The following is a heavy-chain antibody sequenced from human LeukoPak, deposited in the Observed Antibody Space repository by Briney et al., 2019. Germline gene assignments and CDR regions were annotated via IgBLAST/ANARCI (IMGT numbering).Heavy chain of an antibody. CDR3: ARERDCSSTSCYSWWFDP. CDR1: GFTFSSYW. V-gene: IGHV3-74*01. J-gene: IGHJ5*02. D-gene: IGHD2-2*01. CDR2: INSDGSST. Sequence: GGSLRLSCAASGFTFSSYWMHWGRQAPGKGLVWVSRINSDGSSTSYADSVKGRFTISRDNAKNTLYLQMNSLRAEDTAVYYCARERDCSSTSCYSWWFDPWGQGTLVTVSS.